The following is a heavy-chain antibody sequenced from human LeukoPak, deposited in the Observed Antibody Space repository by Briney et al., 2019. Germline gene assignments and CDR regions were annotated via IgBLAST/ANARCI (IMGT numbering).Heavy chain of an antibody. CDR3: YVESEYGDYDY. V-gene: IGHV4-59*11. J-gene: IGHJ4*02. Sequence: PSETLSLTCIVSGASISSHYWSWMRQPPGKGLEWIGYIYHSGSTKYNPSLRSRVAISVDTSKNQFSLKLRSMTAADTAIYYCYVESEYGDYDYWGQGTLVAVPS. CDR2: IYHSGST. CDR1: GASISSHY. D-gene: IGHD4-17*01.